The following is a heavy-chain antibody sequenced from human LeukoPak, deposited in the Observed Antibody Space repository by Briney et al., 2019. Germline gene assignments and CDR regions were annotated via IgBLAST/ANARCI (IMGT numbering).Heavy chain of an antibody. Sequence: SETLSLTCAVYGGSFSGYYWSWIRQPPGKGLEWIGEINHSGSTNYNPSLKSRVTISVDTSKNQFSLKLSSVTAADTAVYYCARGFGEPYDYGVNWYFDLWGRGTLVTVSS. CDR3: ARGFGEPYDYGVNWYFDL. CDR2: INHSGST. J-gene: IGHJ2*01. D-gene: IGHD4-17*01. CDR1: GGSFSGYY. V-gene: IGHV4-34*01.